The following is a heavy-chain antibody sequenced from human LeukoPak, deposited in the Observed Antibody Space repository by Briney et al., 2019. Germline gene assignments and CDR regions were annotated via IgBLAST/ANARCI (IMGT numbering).Heavy chain of an antibody. J-gene: IGHJ3*02. Sequence: GGSLRLSCVASGFTFSSYWMSWVRQAPGKGLEWVANIKQDGSENYLVDAVKGRFTISRDNGRSSLYLQLSSLGVEDTAVYYCARRRYGEAFDIWGQGTMVTVSS. CDR1: GFTFSSYW. D-gene: IGHD3-9*01. V-gene: IGHV3-7*01. CDR3: ARRRYGEAFDI. CDR2: IKQDGSEN.